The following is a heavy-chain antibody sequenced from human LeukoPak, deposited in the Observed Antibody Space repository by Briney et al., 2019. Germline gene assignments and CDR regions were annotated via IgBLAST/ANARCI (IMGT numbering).Heavy chain of an antibody. Sequence: SVKVSCKASGGTFSSYAISWVRQAPGQGLEWMGRIIPIFGTANYAQKFQGRVTITTDESTSTAYVELSSLRSEDTAVYYCARGRWVYGDFWSGSYFDYWGQGTLVTVSS. V-gene: IGHV1-69*05. CDR3: ARGRWVYGDFWSGSYFDY. CDR2: IIPIFGTA. D-gene: IGHD3-3*01. CDR1: GGTFSSYA. J-gene: IGHJ4*02.